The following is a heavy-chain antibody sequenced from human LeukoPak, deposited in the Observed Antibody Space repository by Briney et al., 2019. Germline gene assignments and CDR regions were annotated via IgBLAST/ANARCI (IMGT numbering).Heavy chain of an antibody. CDR1: GYTFTGYY. J-gene: IGHJ6*02. V-gene: IGHV1-2*06. CDR3: ARVEYDFWSGYPYYYYYGMDV. D-gene: IGHD3-3*01. Sequence: ASVKVSCKASGYTFTGYYMHWVRQAPGQGLEWMGRINPNSGGTNYAQKVQGRVTMTRDTSISTAYMELSRLRSDDTAVYYCARVEYDFWSGYPYYYYYGMDVWGQGTTVTVSS. CDR2: INPNSGGT.